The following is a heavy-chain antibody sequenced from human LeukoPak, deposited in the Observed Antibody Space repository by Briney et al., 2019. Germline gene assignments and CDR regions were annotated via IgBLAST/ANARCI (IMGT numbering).Heavy chain of an antibody. CDR3: ARKSYNWKFDY. CDR2: INHRGST. V-gene: IGHV4-34*01. CDR1: GGSFSGYY. J-gene: IGHJ4*02. Sequence: SETLSLTCAVYGGSFSGYYWSWIRQPPGKGLEWIGEINHRGSTNYNPTLKSRVTISVDTSKNQFSLKLSSVTAADTAVYYCARKSYNWKFDYWGQGTLVTVSS. D-gene: IGHD1-1*01.